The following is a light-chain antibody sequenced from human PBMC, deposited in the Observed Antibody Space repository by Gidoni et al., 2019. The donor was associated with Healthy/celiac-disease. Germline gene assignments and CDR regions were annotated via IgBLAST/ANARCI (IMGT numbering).Light chain of an antibody. Sequence: GDRVTITCRASQSISSYLNWYQQKPGKAPKLLIYAASSLPSGVPSRFSGSGSGTDFTLTISSLQPEDFATYYCQQRYSTPRTFGQGTKVEIK. V-gene: IGKV1-39*01. CDR1: QSISSY. CDR3: QQRYSTPRT. J-gene: IGKJ1*01. CDR2: AAS.